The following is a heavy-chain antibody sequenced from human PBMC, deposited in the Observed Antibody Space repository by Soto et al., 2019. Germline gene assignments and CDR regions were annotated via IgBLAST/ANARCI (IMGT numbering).Heavy chain of an antibody. CDR3: ARHGVGDILTGQPDY. J-gene: IGHJ4*02. CDR1: GYSFTKYW. V-gene: IGHV5-51*01. Sequence: PGESLKISCKGSGYSFTKYWIGWVRQMPWKGLEWMGIIYPGDSDTRYSPSFQGQVTISADKSISTAYLQWSSLKASDTAMYYCARHGVGDILTGQPDYWGQGTLVTVSS. D-gene: IGHD3-9*01. CDR2: IYPGDSDT.